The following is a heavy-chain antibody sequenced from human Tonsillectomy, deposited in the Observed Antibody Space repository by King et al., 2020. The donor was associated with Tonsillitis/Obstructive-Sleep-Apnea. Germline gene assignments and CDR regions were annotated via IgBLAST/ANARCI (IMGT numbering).Heavy chain of an antibody. V-gene: IGHV4-39*01. CDR3: ICSGGSSYFDY. D-gene: IGHD2-15*01. Sequence: QMQLQESGPGLVKPSETLSLTCTVSGGSISSSSYYWGWIRQPPGKGLEWIGSIYYSGSTYYNPSLKSRVTISVDTSKNQFSLKLSSVTAADTAVYYCICSGGSSYFDYWGQGTLVTVSS. CDR2: IYYSGST. CDR1: GGSISSSSYY. J-gene: IGHJ4*02.